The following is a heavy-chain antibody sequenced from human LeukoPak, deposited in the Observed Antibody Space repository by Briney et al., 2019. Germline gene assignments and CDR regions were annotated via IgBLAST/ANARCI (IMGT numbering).Heavy chain of an antibody. CDR2: ISYDGSNK. V-gene: IGHV3-30-3*01. J-gene: IGHJ3*02. CDR3: ARDYGADAFDI. Sequence: GGSLRLSCAASGFTFSSYAMHWVRQAPGKGLEWVAVISYDGSNKYYADSVKGRFTISRDNSKNTLYLQMNSLRAEDTAVYYCARDYGADAFDIWGQRTMVTVSS. D-gene: IGHD4-17*01. CDR1: GFTFSSYA.